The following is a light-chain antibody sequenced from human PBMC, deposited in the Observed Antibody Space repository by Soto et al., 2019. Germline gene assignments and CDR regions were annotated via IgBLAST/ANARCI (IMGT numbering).Light chain of an antibody. J-gene: IGKJ4*01. CDR3: QQYYSTPRT. CDR2: WAS. V-gene: IGKV4-1*01. CDR1: QSVLYSSNNKNY. Sequence: DIVMTQSPDSLAVSLGERATINCKSSQSVLYSSNNKNYLAWYQQKSGQPPKLLIYWASTRESGVPDRFSGSGSGTDFTLTISSLQAEDVAVYYCQQYYSTPRTFGGGTKVEIK.